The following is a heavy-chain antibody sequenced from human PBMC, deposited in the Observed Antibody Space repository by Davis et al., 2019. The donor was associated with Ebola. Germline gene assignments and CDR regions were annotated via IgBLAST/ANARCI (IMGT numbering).Heavy chain of an antibody. CDR2: MWQDGSQI. J-gene: IGHJ4*01. V-gene: IGHV3-7*01. Sequence: AGSLTLSCVVSGFSFNKYSMSWVRQAPGRGLEWVANMWQDGSQIYYADSVRGRFIISRDNAKNSLYLQMNSLRVDDAALYYCARDNWNYVGFDYWGHGTLVSVSS. CDR1: GFSFNKYS. D-gene: IGHD1-7*01. CDR3: ARDNWNYVGFDY.